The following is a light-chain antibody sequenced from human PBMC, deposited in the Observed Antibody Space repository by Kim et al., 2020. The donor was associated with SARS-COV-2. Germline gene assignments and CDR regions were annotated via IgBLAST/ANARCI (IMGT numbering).Light chain of an antibody. CDR1: TIGVTS. V-gene: IGLV3-21*04. J-gene: IGLJ2*01. CDR2: YDS. CDR3: QVWDNSRVHLV. Sequence: PGKTAGITCGGDTIGVTSVHWYQQKPGRAPVVVIHYDSDRPSGIPERFSGSNSGNTATLTITGVEAGDEADYYCQVWDNSRVHLVFGGGTQLTVL.